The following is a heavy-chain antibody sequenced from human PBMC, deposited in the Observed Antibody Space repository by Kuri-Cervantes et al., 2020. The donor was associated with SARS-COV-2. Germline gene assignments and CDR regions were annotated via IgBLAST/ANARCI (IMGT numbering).Heavy chain of an antibody. CDR3: ARAPSKPSSGYRN. D-gene: IGHD3-22*01. J-gene: IGHJ4*02. CDR2: IKQDGSEK. Sequence: GGSLRLSCVASGFTFSSYWMSWVRQAPGKGLEWVANIKQDGSEKYYVDSVKGRFTISRDNAKNSLYLQMNSLRAEDTAVYYCARAPSKPSSGYRNWGQGTLVTVSS. CDR1: GFTFSSYW. V-gene: IGHV3-7*01.